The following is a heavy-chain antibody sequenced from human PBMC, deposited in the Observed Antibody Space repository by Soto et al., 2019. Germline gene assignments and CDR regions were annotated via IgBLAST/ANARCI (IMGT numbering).Heavy chain of an antibody. J-gene: IGHJ4*02. V-gene: IGHV1-3*01. Sequence: ASVKVSCKASGYTFTRYTMYWVRQAPGQRLECMGWINAGNDNIKYSQKFQGRVTITTDTSASIAYMDLTSLRSEDTAVYYCAIFGGSVSGWGQGTLVTVSS. D-gene: IGHD3-10*01. CDR1: GYTFTRYT. CDR3: AIFGGSVSG. CDR2: INAGNDNI.